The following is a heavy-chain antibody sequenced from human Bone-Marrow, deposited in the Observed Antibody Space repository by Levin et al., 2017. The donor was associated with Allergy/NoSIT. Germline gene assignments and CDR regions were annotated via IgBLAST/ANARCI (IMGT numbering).Heavy chain of an antibody. V-gene: IGHV5-51*01. J-gene: IGHJ4*02. Sequence: GGSLRLSCKASGYTFTNYWIGWVRQMPGKGLEWMGIIHPGDSDTRYSPSFQGQVTISADKSLSTAYLQWSSLKASDAAMYYCARSASTVYFDYWGQGTLVTVSS. D-gene: IGHD4-17*01. CDR1: GYTFTNYW. CDR3: ARSASTVYFDY. CDR2: IHPGDSDT.